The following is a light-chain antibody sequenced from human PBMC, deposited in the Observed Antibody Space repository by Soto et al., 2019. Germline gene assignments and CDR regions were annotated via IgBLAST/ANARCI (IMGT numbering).Light chain of an antibody. CDR1: QSISSN. Sequence: IVMTQSPATLSVSPGERATLSCRASQSISSNLAWYQQKPGQGPRLLIFDTSTRATGIPARFSGSGSGPDFNLTISSLQAEDFAVDYSQQYNNWLKWTFGQGTKVEIK. CDR3: QQYNNWLKWT. V-gene: IGKV3-15*01. J-gene: IGKJ1*01. CDR2: DTS.